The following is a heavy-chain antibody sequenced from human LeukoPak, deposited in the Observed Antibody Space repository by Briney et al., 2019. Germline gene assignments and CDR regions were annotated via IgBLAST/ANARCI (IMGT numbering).Heavy chain of an antibody. J-gene: IGHJ4*02. Sequence: ASVKVSCKASGGTFSSYAISWVRQAPGQGLEWMGGIIPIFGTANYAQKLQGRVTITADESTSTAYMELSSLRSEDTAVYYCARGRELRYFDWLLDYWGQGTLVTVSS. CDR2: IIPIFGTA. D-gene: IGHD3-9*01. CDR1: GGTFSSYA. CDR3: ARGRELRYFDWLLDY. V-gene: IGHV1-69*13.